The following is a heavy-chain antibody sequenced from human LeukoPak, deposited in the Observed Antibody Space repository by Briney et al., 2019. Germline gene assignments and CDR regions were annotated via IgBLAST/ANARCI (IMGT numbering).Heavy chain of an antibody. CDR2: INPSGGST. Sequence: ASVKVSCKASGYTFTSYYMHWVRQAPGQGLEWMGIINPSGGSTSYAQKFQGRVTMTRDTSTSTVYMELSSLRSEGTAVYYCARDPGGLVGENYFDYWGQGTLVTVSS. CDR3: ARDPGGLVGENYFDY. J-gene: IGHJ4*02. V-gene: IGHV1-46*01. D-gene: IGHD3-10*01. CDR1: GYTFTSYY.